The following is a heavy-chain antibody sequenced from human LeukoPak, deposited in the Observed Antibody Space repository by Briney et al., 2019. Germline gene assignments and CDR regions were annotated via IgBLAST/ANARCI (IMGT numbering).Heavy chain of an antibody. Sequence: PGGSLRLSCAASGFTFSSYWMHWVRQAPGKGLVCFSRINSDGSSTTYADSVKGRFTISRDNAKKTLYLQMNSLRAGDTAVFYCARAPVQYCGGDCDAFDIWGQGTMVTVSS. V-gene: IGHV3-74*01. J-gene: IGHJ3*02. CDR1: GFTFSSYW. D-gene: IGHD2-21*02. CDR2: INSDGSST. CDR3: ARAPVQYCGGDCDAFDI.